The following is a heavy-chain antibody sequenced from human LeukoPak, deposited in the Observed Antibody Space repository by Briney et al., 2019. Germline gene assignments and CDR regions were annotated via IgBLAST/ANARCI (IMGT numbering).Heavy chain of an antibody. CDR2: IFPPDSET. Sequence: GESLKISCKTSGYSFITYWIGWVRQMPGKGLEWMGVIFPPDSETRYNPSFQGQVTISADKSIKTIYQELNSLKASDTAIYYCARGAVARFGYMDVWGNGTKVSVFS. CDR1: GYSFITYW. D-gene: IGHD6-19*01. CDR3: ARGAVARFGYMDV. J-gene: IGHJ6*03. V-gene: IGHV5-51*01.